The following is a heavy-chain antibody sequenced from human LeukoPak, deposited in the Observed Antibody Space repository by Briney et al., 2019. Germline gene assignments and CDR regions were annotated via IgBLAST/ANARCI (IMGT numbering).Heavy chain of an antibody. CDR3: ARTEYDSSGYYWDDY. Sequence: GGSLRLSCAASGFTFSSYAMHWVRQAPGKGLEWVSSISSSSSYIYYADSVKGRFTISRDNAKNSLYLQMNSLRAEDTAVYYCARTEYDSSGYYWDDYWGQGTLVTVSS. J-gene: IGHJ4*02. D-gene: IGHD3-22*01. CDR1: GFTFSSYA. V-gene: IGHV3-21*01. CDR2: ISSSSSYI.